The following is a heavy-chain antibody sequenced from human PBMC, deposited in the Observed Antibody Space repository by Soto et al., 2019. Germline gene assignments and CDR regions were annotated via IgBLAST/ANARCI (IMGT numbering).Heavy chain of an antibody. CDR2: INHSGIT. CDR3: VRGPYNYNSRYFDY. J-gene: IGHJ4*02. Sequence: PSETLSLTCTVSGGSFSGYFWTWIRQPPGKGLEWLAEINHSGITNYNPSDVSRVSMSVDTSKNQFSLRLYSVIAAETAVYYCVRGPYNYNSRYFDYWGQGTLVTVSS. D-gene: IGHD1-1*01. V-gene: IGHV4-34*01. CDR1: GGSFSGYF.